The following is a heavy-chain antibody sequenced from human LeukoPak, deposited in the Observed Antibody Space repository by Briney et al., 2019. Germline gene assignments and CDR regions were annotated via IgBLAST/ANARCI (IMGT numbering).Heavy chain of an antibody. J-gene: IGHJ3*02. CDR1: GYTFTSYA. CDR2: INAGNGNT. V-gene: IGHV1-3*01. Sequence: GASVKVSCKASGYTFTSYAMHWVRQAPGQRLEWMGWINAGNGNTEYSQKFQGRVTITRDTSASTAYMELSSLRSEDTAVYYCASGLRLGELSLGAFDIWGQGTMVTVSS. CDR3: ASGLRLGELSLGAFDI. D-gene: IGHD3-16*02.